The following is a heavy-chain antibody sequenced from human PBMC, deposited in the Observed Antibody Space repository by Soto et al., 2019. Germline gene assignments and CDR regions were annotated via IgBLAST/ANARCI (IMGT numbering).Heavy chain of an antibody. Sequence: SGPTLVNPTQTLTLTCTFSGFSLSTSGVGVGWIRQSPGKALECLAFIYWHDDKRYIPSLESRLTITKDTSKSQVVLTMTNMDPVDTATYYFAHFSSLTTTDYFYYWGPGTLVTVSS. CDR3: AHFSSLTTTDYFYY. CDR1: GFSLSTSGVG. CDR2: IYWHDDK. V-gene: IGHV2-5*01. D-gene: IGHD1-1*01. J-gene: IGHJ4*02.